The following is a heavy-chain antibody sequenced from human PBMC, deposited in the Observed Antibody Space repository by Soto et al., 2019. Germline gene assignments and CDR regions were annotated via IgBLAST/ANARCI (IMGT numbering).Heavy chain of an antibody. V-gene: IGHV4-59*01. J-gene: IGHJ6*02. D-gene: IGHD3-10*01. CDR3: ARDNGSGSYYLHYYYGMDV. CDR1: GGSISSYY. CDR2: IYYSGST. Sequence: QVQLQESGPGLVKPSETLSLTCTVSGGSISSYYWSWIRQPPGKGLEWIGYIYYSGSTNYNPSLXSGVAISGDTXXNXFXXKLSSVTAADTAVYYCARDNGSGSYYLHYYYGMDVWGQGTTVTVSS.